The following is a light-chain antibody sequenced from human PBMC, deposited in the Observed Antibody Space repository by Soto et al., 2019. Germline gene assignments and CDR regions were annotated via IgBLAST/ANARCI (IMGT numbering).Light chain of an antibody. J-gene: IGLJ1*01. Sequence: SYELTQPHSVSVAPGQTARITCGGNNIGSKSVHWYQQKPGQAPVLVVYGDRPSGIPERFSGSNSGNTATLTISRVEAGDEADYFCQVWDTSTDLHYVFGTGTKVILL. CDR3: QVWDTSTDLHYV. CDR2: G. V-gene: IGLV3-21*02. CDR1: NIGSKS.